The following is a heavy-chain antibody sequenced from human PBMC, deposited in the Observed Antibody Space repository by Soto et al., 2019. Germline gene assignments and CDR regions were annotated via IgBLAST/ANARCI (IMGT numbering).Heavy chain of an antibody. V-gene: IGHV1-69*13. D-gene: IGHD2-21*02. CDR2: IIPIFGTA. CDR1: GGTFSSYA. Sequence: ASVKVSCKASGGTFSSYAISWVRQAPGQGLEWMGGIIPIFGTANYAQKFQGRVTITADESTSTAYMELSSLRSEDTAVYYCARAHIVVVTATRRDAFDIWGQGTMVTVSS. J-gene: IGHJ3*02. CDR3: ARAHIVVVTATRRDAFDI.